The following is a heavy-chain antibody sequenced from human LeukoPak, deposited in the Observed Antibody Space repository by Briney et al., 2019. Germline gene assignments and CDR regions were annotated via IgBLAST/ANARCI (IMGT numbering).Heavy chain of an antibody. CDR2: INTDGSST. Sequence: GGSLRLSCTASGFTFSSYWMHWVRHAPGKGLVWVSRINTDGSSTSYADSVKGRSTISRDNAKNTLYLQMNSLRAEDTAVYYCARDAGRDLDFWSGYPNPIFDYWGQGTLVTVSS. CDR3: ARDAGRDLDFWSGYPNPIFDY. J-gene: IGHJ4*02. CDR1: GFTFSSYW. D-gene: IGHD3-3*01. V-gene: IGHV3-74*01.